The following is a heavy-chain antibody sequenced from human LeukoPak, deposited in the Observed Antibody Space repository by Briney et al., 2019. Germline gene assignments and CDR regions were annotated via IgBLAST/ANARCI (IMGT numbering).Heavy chain of an antibody. CDR2: INHSGST. Sequence: PSETLSLTCAVYGGSFSGYYWSWIRQPPGKGLEWIGEINHSGSTNYNPSLKSRVTISVDTSKNQFSLKLSSVTAADTAVYYCARAQYCSSTSCPAHYYYGMDVWGQGTTVTVSS. D-gene: IGHD2-2*01. CDR3: ARAQYCSSTSCPAHYYYGMDV. CDR1: GGSFSGYY. J-gene: IGHJ6*02. V-gene: IGHV4-34*01.